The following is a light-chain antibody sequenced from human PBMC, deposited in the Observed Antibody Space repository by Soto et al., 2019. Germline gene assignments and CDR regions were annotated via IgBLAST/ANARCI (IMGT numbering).Light chain of an antibody. V-gene: IGLV2-11*01. CDR2: DVT. J-gene: IGLJ1*01. CDR3: CSFAGSPYV. CDR1: SSDVGGYNY. Sequence: QSALTQPRSVSGSPGQSVAISCTGTSSDVGGYNYVSWFQHHPGKAPKLLIYDVTQRPAGVSDRFSGSKSGNTASLTISGLQAEDEADYYCCSFAGSPYVFGTGTKSPS.